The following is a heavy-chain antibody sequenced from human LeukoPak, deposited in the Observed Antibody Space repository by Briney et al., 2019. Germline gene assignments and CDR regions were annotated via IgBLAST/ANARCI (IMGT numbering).Heavy chain of an antibody. V-gene: IGHV3-48*03. CDR1: AFTFSSYE. CDR2: ISSSGSTI. Sequence: GGSLRLSCAASAFTFSSYEMIWVRQAPGKGLEWVSYISSSGSTIYYADSVKGRFTISRDNAKNSLYLQMNSLRAEDTAVYYCARDAWNYYDSSGYLGYWGQGTLVTVSS. D-gene: IGHD3-22*01. CDR3: ARDAWNYYDSSGYLGY. J-gene: IGHJ4*02.